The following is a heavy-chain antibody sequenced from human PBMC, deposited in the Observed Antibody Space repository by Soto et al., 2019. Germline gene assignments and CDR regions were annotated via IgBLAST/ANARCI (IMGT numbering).Heavy chain of an antibody. V-gene: IGHV1-18*01. CDR2: ISAYNGNT. CDR3: ASLRDYDILTGYPMDV. CDR1: GYTFTSYG. Sequence: GASVKVSCKASGYTFTSYGISWVRQAPGQGLEWMGWISAYNGNTNYAQKLQGRVTMTTDTSTSTAYMELRSLRSDDTAVYYCASLRDYDILTGYPMDVWGQGTTVTVSS. D-gene: IGHD3-9*01. J-gene: IGHJ6*02.